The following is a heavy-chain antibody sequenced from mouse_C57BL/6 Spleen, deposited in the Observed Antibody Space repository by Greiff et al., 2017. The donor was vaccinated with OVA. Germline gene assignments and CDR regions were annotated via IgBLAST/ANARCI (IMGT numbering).Heavy chain of an antibody. J-gene: IGHJ4*01. V-gene: IGHV5-17*01. CDR1: GFTFSDYG. CDR3: ARAYTVVADY. CDR2: ISSGSSTI. Sequence: EVKVVESGGGLVKPGGSLKLSCAASGFTFSDYGMHWVRQAPEKGLEWVAYISSGSSTIYYADTVKGRFTISRDNAKNTLFLQMTSLRSEDTAMYYCARAYTVVADYWGQGTSVTVSS. D-gene: IGHD1-1*01.